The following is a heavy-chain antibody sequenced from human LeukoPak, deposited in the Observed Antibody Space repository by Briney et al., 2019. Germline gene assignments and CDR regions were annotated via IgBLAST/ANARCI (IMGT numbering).Heavy chain of an antibody. CDR2: IIVRGTT. J-gene: IGHJ4*02. Sequence: GGSLRLSCAASGFTFSSFSMTWVRQAPGKGLEWVSSIIVRGTTYYADSVKGRFTISRDSFRGTLFLQMDSLRVEDTAVYFCAKGSVGNADFASWGQGALVTVSS. CDR1: GFTFSSFS. CDR3: AKGSVGNADFAS. V-gene: IGHV3-23*01. D-gene: IGHD6-25*01.